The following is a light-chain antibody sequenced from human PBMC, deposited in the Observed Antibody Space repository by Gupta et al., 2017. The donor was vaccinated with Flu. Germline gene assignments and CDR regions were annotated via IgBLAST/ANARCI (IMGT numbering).Light chain of an antibody. Sequence: TFSCTGTSSDIGAYNYVSWYQQHPNKAPKLMIYEVSNRPSGVSNRFSGSKSGNTASLTISGLQAEDEADYYCSSYTGSGSVFGGGTKVAVL. J-gene: IGLJ3*02. CDR2: EVS. CDR1: SSDIGAYNY. V-gene: IGLV2-14*01. CDR3: SSYTGSGSV.